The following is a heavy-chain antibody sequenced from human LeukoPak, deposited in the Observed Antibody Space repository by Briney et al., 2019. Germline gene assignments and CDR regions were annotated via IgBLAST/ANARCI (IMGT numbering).Heavy chain of an antibody. CDR1: GFTFSNAW. J-gene: IGHJ4*02. V-gene: IGHV3-66*04. CDR3: ARPSSGYSSSWYILDY. CDR2: IYSGGST. D-gene: IGHD6-13*01. Sequence: PGGSLRLSCAASGFTFSNAWMSWVRQAPGKGLEWVSVIYSGGSTYYADSVKGRFTISRDNSKNTLYLQMNSLRAEDTAVYYCARPSSGYSSSWYILDYWGQGTLVTVSS.